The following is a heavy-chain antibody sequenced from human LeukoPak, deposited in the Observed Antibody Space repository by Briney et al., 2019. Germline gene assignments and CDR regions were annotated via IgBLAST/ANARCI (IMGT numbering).Heavy chain of an antibody. D-gene: IGHD6-6*01. CDR2: INPSGGST. J-gene: IGHJ4*02. Sequence: ASVKVSCKASGYTFTSYYMHWVRQAPGQGLEWMGIINPSGGSTSYAQKFQGRVTITADKSTSTAYMELSSLRSEDTAVYYCARDRRGYSSSSFDYWGQGTLVTVSS. CDR1: GYTFTSYY. V-gene: IGHV1-46*01. CDR3: ARDRRGYSSSSFDY.